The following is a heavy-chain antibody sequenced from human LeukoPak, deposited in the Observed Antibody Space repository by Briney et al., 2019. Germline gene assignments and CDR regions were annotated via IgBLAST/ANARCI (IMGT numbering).Heavy chain of an antibody. V-gene: IGHV3-30*04. J-gene: IGHJ4*02. CDR1: GFTFSSYA. Sequence: GGSLGLSCAASGFTFSSYAMPWGRQAPGKGLGGGGVISYDGSNKYYADSVKGRFTISRDNSKNTLYLQMNSLRAEDTAVYYCARDRGEMAPKYYFDYWGQGTLVTVSS. CDR2: ISYDGSNK. D-gene: IGHD5-24*01. CDR3: ARDRGEMAPKYYFDY.